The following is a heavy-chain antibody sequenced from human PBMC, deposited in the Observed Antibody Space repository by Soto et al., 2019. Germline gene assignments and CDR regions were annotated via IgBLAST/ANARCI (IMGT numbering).Heavy chain of an antibody. D-gene: IGHD3-3*02. J-gene: IGHJ5*02. Sequence: XGTLSLTCTASGDSIISSDFYWGWVRQPPGKGLEWIGSIFYLGSSYYNPSLKSRVTMSVDTSKNQFSLRLRSVTAADTALYFCARHSLALRKNNWFDPWGQGIMVTVSS. CDR3: ARHSLALRKNNWFDP. CDR1: GDSIISSDFY. V-gene: IGHV4-39*01. CDR2: IFYLGSS.